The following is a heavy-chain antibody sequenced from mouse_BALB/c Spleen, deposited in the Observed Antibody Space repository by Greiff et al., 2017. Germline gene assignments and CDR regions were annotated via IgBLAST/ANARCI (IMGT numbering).Heavy chain of an antibody. CDR1: GYTFTSYN. CDR2: IYPGNGDT. V-gene: IGHV1-12*01. CDR3: ARNGYYDYFDY. J-gene: IGHJ2*01. D-gene: IGHD2-3*01. Sequence: LQQPGAELVKPGASVKMSCKASGYTFTSYNMHWVKQTPGQGLEWIGAIYPGNGDTSYNQKFKGKATLTADKSSSTASMQLSSLTSEDSAVYYCARNGYYDYFDYWGQGTTLTVSA.